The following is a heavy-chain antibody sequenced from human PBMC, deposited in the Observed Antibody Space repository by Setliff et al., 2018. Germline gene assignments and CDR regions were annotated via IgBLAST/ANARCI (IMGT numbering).Heavy chain of an antibody. CDR2: INPNNGDT. Sequence: ASVKVSCKTSGYNFITTGISWVRQAPGQRLEWMGWINPNNGDTKSAQKFQGRLTMTRDTSISTAYMELSSLRSDDTAVYYCARLRPGGVDCSTGVGGPYYFDHWGQGTLVTVSS. CDR1: GYNFITTG. D-gene: IGHD2-21*02. V-gene: IGHV1-2*02. CDR3: ARLRPGGVDCSTGVGGPYYFDH. J-gene: IGHJ4*02.